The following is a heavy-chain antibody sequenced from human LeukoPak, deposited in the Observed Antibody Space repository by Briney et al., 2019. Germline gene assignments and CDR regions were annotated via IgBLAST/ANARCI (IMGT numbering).Heavy chain of an antibody. V-gene: IGHV1-8*03. D-gene: IGHD4-23*01. J-gene: IGHJ6*03. CDR1: VYTFTSYD. Sequence: GASVTVSCKASVYTFTSYDINWVRQATGQGLEWMGWMNPNSGNTGYAQKFQGRVTITRNTSISTAYMELSSLRSEDTAVYYCARGRRTVVTPGYYYYYMDVWGKGTTVTVSS. CDR3: ARGRRTVVTPGYYYYYMDV. CDR2: MNPNSGNT.